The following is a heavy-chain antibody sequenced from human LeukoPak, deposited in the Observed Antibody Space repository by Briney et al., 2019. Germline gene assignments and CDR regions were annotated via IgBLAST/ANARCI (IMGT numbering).Heavy chain of an antibody. Sequence: PGGSLRLSCAVSRFAFSNYGMSWVRQAPGKGLEWVSAISGSGGSTYYADSEKGRFTISRDNSKNTLYLQMDSLRAEDTALYYCAKSSYYDTSGSYREYYFDYWGQGALVTVSS. CDR2: ISGSGGST. V-gene: IGHV3-23*01. CDR1: RFAFSNYG. CDR3: AKSSYYDTSGSYREYYFDY. D-gene: IGHD3-22*01. J-gene: IGHJ4*02.